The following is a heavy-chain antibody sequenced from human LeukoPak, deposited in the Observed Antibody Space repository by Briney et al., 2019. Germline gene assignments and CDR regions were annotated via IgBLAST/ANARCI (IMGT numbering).Heavy chain of an antibody. V-gene: IGHV4-59*01. D-gene: IGHD2-21*01. J-gene: IGHJ3*02. CDR1: GGSISGDH. CDR2: MSPSGST. Sequence: SETLPLTCTVSGGSISGDHWSWIRQPPGKGLEWIGYMSPSGSTNYNPSLKSRGTIFRDTSKNQFFLKLSAVTAADTAVYYCAKDRSINAFDIWGQGTVVTVSA. CDR3: AKDRSINAFDI.